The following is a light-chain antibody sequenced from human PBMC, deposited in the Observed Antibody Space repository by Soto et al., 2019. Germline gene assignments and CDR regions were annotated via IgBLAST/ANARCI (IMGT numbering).Light chain of an antibody. J-gene: IGLJ1*01. CDR1: SSDVGDYNS. CDR2: DVS. CDR3: CSYVGGYSYV. Sequence: QSALTQSGSLSGSPGQSVTVSCIPTSSDVGDYNSVSWYQQHPGKAPKLMIYDVSKRPSGVPDRFSGSKSGNTASLTISGLQAEDEADYYCCSYVGGYSYVFGIGTKVTVL. V-gene: IGLV2-11*01.